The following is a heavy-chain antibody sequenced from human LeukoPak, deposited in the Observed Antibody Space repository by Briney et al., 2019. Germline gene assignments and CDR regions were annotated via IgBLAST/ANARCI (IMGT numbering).Heavy chain of an antibody. V-gene: IGHV3-23*01. CDR2: ISGSGGST. CDR1: GFTFSSYA. Sequence: GGSLRLSCAASGFTFSSYAMSWVRQAPGKGREWVSAISGSGGSTYDADSAKGRLTISRDNSKNTLYLQMNSLRAEDTAVYYCAKFLPTHIVVANYYFDYWGQGTLVTVSS. D-gene: IGHD2-21*01. J-gene: IGHJ4*02. CDR3: AKFLPTHIVVANYYFDY.